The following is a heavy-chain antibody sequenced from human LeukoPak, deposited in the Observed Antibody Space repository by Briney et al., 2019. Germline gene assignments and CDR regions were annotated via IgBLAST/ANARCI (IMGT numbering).Heavy chain of an antibody. CDR3: ARGIRSNDGGTYYPYHFDY. V-gene: IGHV3-53*01. D-gene: IGHD3-22*01. CDR1: GFIVSNNY. J-gene: IGHJ4*02. CDR2: IYVDNNV. Sequence: GGSLRLSCVASGFIVSNNYLNWVRQVSGKGLEWLSIIYVDNNVYYADSVKGRFTISRDTSRNTVYLQMNSLTAEDTAIYYCARGIRSNDGGTYYPYHFDYWGQGTLVTVSS.